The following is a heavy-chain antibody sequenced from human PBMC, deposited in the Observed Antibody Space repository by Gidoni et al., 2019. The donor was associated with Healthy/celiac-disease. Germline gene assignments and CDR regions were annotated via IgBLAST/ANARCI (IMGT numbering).Heavy chain of an antibody. CDR2: ISSSSSYI. J-gene: IGHJ6*02. CDR3: ARWHGPGYYYYYYGMDV. Sequence: EVQLVESGGGLVKPGGSLRLSCAASGLPFSSSSMNWVRQAPGKGLEWVSSISSSSSYIYYADSVKGRFTISRDNAKNSLYLQMNSLRAEDTAVYYCARWHGPGYYYYYYGMDVWGQGTTVTVSS. CDR1: GLPFSSSS. V-gene: IGHV3-21*01.